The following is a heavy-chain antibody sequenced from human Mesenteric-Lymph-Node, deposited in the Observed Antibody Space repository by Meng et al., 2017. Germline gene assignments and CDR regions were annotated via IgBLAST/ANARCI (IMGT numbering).Heavy chain of an antibody. CDR2: ISYDGSNK. Sequence: LSLTCAASGFTFSSYAMHWVRQAPGKGLEWVAVISYDGSNKYYADSVKGRFTISRDNSKNTLYLQMNSLRAEDTAVYYCARDKSRIMITFGGVIVSGLLDYWGQGTLVTVSS. D-gene: IGHD3-16*02. V-gene: IGHV3-30*01. CDR3: ARDKSRIMITFGGVIVSGLLDY. J-gene: IGHJ4*02. CDR1: GFTFSSYA.